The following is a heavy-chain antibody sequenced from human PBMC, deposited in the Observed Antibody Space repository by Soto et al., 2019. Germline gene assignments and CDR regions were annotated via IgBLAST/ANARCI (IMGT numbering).Heavy chain of an antibody. V-gene: IGHV1-69*12. D-gene: IGHD1-26*01. CDR3: GRDGAGMGATFDY. J-gene: IGHJ4*02. CDR1: GGTFSRYA. CDR2: IIPMFGAT. Sequence: QVQLVQSGAVVKKPGSSVKVSCKASGGTFSRYAMNWVRQAPGPGLEWMGGIIPMFGATTYAQKFQGRVTITADESTSTVYMELTGLTSDDTAVYYCGRDGAGMGATFDYWGQGTVVTVSS.